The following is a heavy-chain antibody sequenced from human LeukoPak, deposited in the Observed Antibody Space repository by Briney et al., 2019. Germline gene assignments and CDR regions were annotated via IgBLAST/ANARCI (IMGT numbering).Heavy chain of an antibody. CDR1: GFSLSTTGEG. D-gene: IGHD3-10*01. CDR2: IYWDDDR. Sequence: SGPTLVKPTQTLTLTCTFSGFSLSTTGEGVGWIRQPPGKALEWLALIYWDDDRRYSPSLKSRLTITKDTSKNQVVLTMTNMDPRYTATYFCAHSSTMVRGVIAFDIWGQGTMVTVSS. J-gene: IGHJ3*02. V-gene: IGHV2-5*02. CDR3: AHSSTMVRGVIAFDI.